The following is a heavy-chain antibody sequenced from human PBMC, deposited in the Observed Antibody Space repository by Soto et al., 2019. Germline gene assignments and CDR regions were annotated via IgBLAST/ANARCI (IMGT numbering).Heavy chain of an antibody. V-gene: IGHV3-9*01. CDR2: ISWNSGNI. D-gene: IGHD5-12*01. CDR3: AKDAFRSGYDFPTFDY. Sequence: GGSLRLSCAASGFTFDDYAMHWVRQAPGKGLEWVSGISWNSGNIGYADSVKGRFTISRDNAKNSLYLQMNSLRAEDTALYYCAKDAFRSGYDFPTFDYWGQRTLVTVSS. CDR1: GFTFDDYA. J-gene: IGHJ4*02.